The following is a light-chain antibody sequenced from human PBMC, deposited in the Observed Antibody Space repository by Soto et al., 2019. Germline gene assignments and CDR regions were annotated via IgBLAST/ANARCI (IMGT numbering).Light chain of an antibody. CDR2: GAS. CDR3: QQYGSSPPIT. CDR1: QSVSSSY. V-gene: IGKV3-20*01. Sequence: IVLKLSPGALSLSPRERATLSCRASQSVSSSYLAWYQQKPGQAPRLLIYGASSRATGIPDRFSGSGSGTDFTLTISRLEPEDFAVYYCQQYGSSPPITFGQGTRLDIK. J-gene: IGKJ5*01.